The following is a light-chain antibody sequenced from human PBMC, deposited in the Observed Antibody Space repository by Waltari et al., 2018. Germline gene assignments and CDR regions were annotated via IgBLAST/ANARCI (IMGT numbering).Light chain of an antibody. CDR3: AVWDDSLNGWM. J-gene: IGLJ3*02. V-gene: IGLV1-44*01. Sequence: QSVVTQSPSASVPPGQRVTISCSGSSSNLGSKPVNWYQPLPGTAPKLLIHNNNQRPSGVPDRFSGSKSDTSASLAISGLQSEDEAEYYCAVWDDSLNGWMFGGGTKLTVL. CDR1: SSNLGSKP. CDR2: NNN.